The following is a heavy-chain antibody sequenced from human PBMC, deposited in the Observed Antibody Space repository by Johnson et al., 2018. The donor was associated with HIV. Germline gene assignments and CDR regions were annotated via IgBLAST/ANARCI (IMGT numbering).Heavy chain of an antibody. CDR1: GFTFSSYA. J-gene: IGHJ3*02. CDR2: ISSSGSAT. Sequence: VQLVESGGGVVQPGRSLRLSCAASGFTFSSYAMHWVRQAPGKGLEWISYISSSGSATHFAASVKGRFTISRENAKNSLYLQMNSLRAEDTAVYYCTRGTRGGWWGHDAFDIWGQWTMVTVSS. V-gene: IGHV3-48*01. CDR3: TRGTRGGWWGHDAFDI. D-gene: IGHD6-19*01.